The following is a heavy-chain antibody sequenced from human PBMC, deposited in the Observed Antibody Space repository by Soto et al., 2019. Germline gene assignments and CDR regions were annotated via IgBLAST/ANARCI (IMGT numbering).Heavy chain of an antibody. V-gene: IGHV3-23*01. CDR1: GFTFSSYA. Sequence: GGSMRLSCAASGFTFSSYAMSWVRKAPGKGLEWVSAISGSGGSTYYADSVKGRFTISRDNSKNTLYLQMNSLRAEDTAVYYCAKGANDFWSGYYGYYYYGMEVWGQGTTVTVSS. CDR3: AKGANDFWSGYYGYYYYGMEV. D-gene: IGHD3-3*01. J-gene: IGHJ6*01. CDR2: ISGSGGST.